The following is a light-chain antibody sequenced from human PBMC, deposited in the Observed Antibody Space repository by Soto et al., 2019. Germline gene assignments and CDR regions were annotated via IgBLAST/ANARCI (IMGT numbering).Light chain of an antibody. Sequence: PLTQSPSSLSASVGDRVSITCQASQDITNYLSWYQQKPGKAPKLLIYDASNLEVGVPSRFSGRGSGTDFTLTISSLQPEDIATYFCQHYDDIPLTFGGGTKVDI. J-gene: IGKJ4*01. CDR3: QHYDDIPLT. CDR1: QDITNY. CDR2: DAS. V-gene: IGKV1-33*01.